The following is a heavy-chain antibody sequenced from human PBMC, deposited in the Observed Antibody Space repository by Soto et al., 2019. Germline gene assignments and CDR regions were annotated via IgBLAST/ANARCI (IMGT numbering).Heavy chain of an antibody. J-gene: IGHJ4*01. CDR3: AKASNIDY. CDR2: ISGSGGST. V-gene: IGHV3-23*01. CDR1: GGPLSSYA. Sequence: GGSMSLSSSAAGGPLSSYAMSWVRQAPGKGLEWVSAISGSGGSTYYADSVKGRFTISRDNSKNTLYLQMNSLRAEDTAVYYCAKASNIDYWGQGTQVTVSS.